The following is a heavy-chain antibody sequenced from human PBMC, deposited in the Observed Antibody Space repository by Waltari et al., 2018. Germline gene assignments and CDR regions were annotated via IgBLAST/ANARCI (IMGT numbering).Heavy chain of an antibody. CDR3: ARDGAVAGSWYFDY. J-gene: IGHJ4*02. CDR2: IKQDGSEK. Sequence: EVQLVESGGGLVQPGGSLRLSCAASGFTFSSYWMSWVRQAPGKVLEWVANIKQDGSEKYYVDSVKGRFTISRDNAKNSLYLQMNSLRAEDTAVYYCARDGAVAGSWYFDYWGQGTLVTVSS. D-gene: IGHD6-19*01. CDR1: GFTFSSYW. V-gene: IGHV3-7*01.